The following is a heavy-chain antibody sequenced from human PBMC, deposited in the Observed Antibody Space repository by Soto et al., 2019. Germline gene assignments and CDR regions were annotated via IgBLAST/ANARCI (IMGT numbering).Heavy chain of an antibody. CDR2: IWYDGSNK. J-gene: IGHJ4*02. Sequence: QVQLVESGGGVVQPGRSLRLSCAASGFTFSSYGMHWVRQAPGKGLEWVAVIWYDGSNKYYADSVKDRFTISRDNSKNMLYLQTNSLRAEDTAVYYCARVSGPGGAWFVDYWGQGTLVTVSS. D-gene: IGHD3-10*01. V-gene: IGHV3-33*01. CDR3: ARVSGPGGAWFVDY. CDR1: GFTFSSYG.